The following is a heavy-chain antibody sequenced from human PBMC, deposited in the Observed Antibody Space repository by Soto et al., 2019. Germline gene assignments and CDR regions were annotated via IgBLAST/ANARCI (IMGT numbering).Heavy chain of an antibody. D-gene: IGHD3-22*01. V-gene: IGHV3-23*01. Sequence: EVQLLESGGGLVQPGGSLRLSCAASGFTFSSYAMSWVRQAPGKGLEWVSAISGSGGSTYYADSVKGRFTISRDNSKNTLYLQMNSLRAEDTAVYYCAKGLYPSYYDSSGYYNGFDPWGQGTLVTVSS. CDR2: ISGSGGST. J-gene: IGHJ5*02. CDR1: GFTFSSYA. CDR3: AKGLYPSYYDSSGYYNGFDP.